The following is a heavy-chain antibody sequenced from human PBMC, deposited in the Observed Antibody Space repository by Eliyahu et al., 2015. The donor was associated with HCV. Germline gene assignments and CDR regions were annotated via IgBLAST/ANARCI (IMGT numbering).Heavy chain of an antibody. CDR1: GFXFGXYA. D-gene: IGHD6-13*01. V-gene: IGHV3-49*04. CDR2: XRKRAYGGTT. Sequence: ELQLVESGGGLVQSGRSLRLSCTTSGFXFGXYAVAWVRQAPGKGLEWVGFXRKRAYGGTTQHAASVQGRFTVSRDDSKSVAYLEMTSLKTEDTALYYCTRARLSASSWQYYFDYWGQGTLVTVSS. CDR3: TRARLSASSWQYYFDY. J-gene: IGHJ4*02.